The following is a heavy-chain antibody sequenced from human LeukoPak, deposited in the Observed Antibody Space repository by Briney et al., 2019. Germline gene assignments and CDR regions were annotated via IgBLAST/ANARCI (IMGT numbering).Heavy chain of an antibody. CDR2: IIPIFGTA. CDR1: GGTFSSYA. Sequence: SVKVSCKASGGTFSSYAISWVRQAPGQGLEWMGGIIPIFGTANYAQKFQGRVTITADESTSTAYMELSSLRSEDTAVYYCARGYCSSTSCYSSYFDYWAREPWSPSPQ. CDR3: ARGYCSSTSCYSSYFDY. D-gene: IGHD2-2*01. J-gene: IGHJ4*02. V-gene: IGHV1-69*13.